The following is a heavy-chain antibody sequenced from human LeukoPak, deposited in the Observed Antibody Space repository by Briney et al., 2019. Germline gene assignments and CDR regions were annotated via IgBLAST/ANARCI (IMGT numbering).Heavy chain of an antibody. Sequence: PGGSPRLSCAASGFTFSSYAMSWVRQAPGRGLEWVSTISGSGGSTYYADSVKGRFTISRDNSKDTLYLQMNSLRAEDTAVYYCAKDGYSYGTTDYWGQGTLVTVSS. J-gene: IGHJ4*02. D-gene: IGHD5-18*01. CDR3: AKDGYSYGTTDY. V-gene: IGHV3-23*01. CDR2: ISGSGGST. CDR1: GFTFSSYA.